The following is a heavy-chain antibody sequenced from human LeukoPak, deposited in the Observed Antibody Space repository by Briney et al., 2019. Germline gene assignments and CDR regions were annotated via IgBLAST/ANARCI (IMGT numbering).Heavy chain of an antibody. D-gene: IGHD3-22*01. CDR1: GVSISTSNW. Sequence: SETLSLTCAVSGVSISTSNWWRWVRQPPGKGLEWIGEIYHSGTTNYNPSLKSRVTISVDKSKNQFSLNLISVTAADTAVYYCARDGSRGPFDYWGQGTLVTVSS. J-gene: IGHJ4*02. CDR2: IYHSGTT. V-gene: IGHV4-4*02. CDR3: ARDGSRGPFDY.